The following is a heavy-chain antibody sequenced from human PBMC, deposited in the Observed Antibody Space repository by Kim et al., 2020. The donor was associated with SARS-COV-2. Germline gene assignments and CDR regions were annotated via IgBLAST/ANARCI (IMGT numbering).Heavy chain of an antibody. CDR3: VREKPLYSSGWYGYFD. CDR1: GGSTSSSSHY. CDR2: IYYSGTT. V-gene: IGHV4-39*02. Sequence: SETLSLTCTVSGGSTSSSSHYWGWIRQPPGKGLEWIGSIYYSGTTYYNPSLKSRVTISLDTSKNQFSLKLSSVTAADTAVYYWVREKPLYSSGWYGYFD. D-gene: IGHD6-19*01. J-gene: IGHJ4*03.